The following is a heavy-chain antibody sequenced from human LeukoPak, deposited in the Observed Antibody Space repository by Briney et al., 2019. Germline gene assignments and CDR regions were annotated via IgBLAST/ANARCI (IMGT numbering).Heavy chain of an antibody. V-gene: IGHV4-59*01. D-gene: IGHD3-9*01. J-gene: IGHJ3*02. CDR3: ARWGTYYDILTGPTGAFDI. CDR2: IYYSGST. CDR1: GGSISSYY. Sequence: SETLSLTCTVSGGSISSYYWSWIRQPPGKGLEWIGYIYYSGSTNYNPSLKSRVTISVDTSKNQFSLELSSVTAADTAVYYCARWGTYYDILTGPTGAFDIWGQGTMVTVSS.